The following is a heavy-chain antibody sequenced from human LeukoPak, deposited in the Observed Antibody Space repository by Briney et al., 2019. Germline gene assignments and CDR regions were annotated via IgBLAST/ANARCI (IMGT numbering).Heavy chain of an antibody. CDR1: RHTHTELS. Sequence: ASVKLSCKVSRHTHTELSMNCVRQAPGKELEWRGGFDPEDGETIYAQKFQGRVTMTEDTSTDTAYMELSSLRSEDTAVYYCAADQGEGTRLFDYWGQGTLVTVSS. J-gene: IGHJ4*02. CDR2: FDPEDGET. V-gene: IGHV1-24*01. D-gene: IGHD2-2*01. CDR3: AADQGEGTRLFDY.